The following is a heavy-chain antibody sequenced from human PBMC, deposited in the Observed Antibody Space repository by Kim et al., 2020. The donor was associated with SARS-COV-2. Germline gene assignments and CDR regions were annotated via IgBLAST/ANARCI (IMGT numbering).Heavy chain of an antibody. V-gene: IGHV3-30*18. J-gene: IGHJ6*02. D-gene: IGHD3-10*01. CDR1: GFTFSNFG. CDR3: AKDCYVSGTYYIHTYYYGMDV. Sequence: GRSLRLSCAASGFTFSNFGIHWVRQAPGKGLEWVAVTSFDGSNKYYTDSVKGRFTISRDNSKNMVFLQMNSLRPDDTALYFCAKDCYVSGTYYIHTYYYGMDVWGQGTTVTVSS. CDR2: TSFDGSNK.